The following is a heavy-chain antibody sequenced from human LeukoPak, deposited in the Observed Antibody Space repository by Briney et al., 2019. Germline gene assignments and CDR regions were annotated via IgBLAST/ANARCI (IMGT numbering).Heavy chain of an antibody. CDR2: ISSSSSYI. Sequence: GGSLRLSCAASGFTFSSYSMNWVRQAPGKGLEWVSSISSSSSYIYCADSVKGRFTISRDNTKHSLYLQMNSLRAEDTAVYYCARESRLRFLEWLPSANFYMDVWGKGTTVTVSS. CDR3: ARESRLRFLEWLPSANFYMDV. J-gene: IGHJ6*03. D-gene: IGHD3-3*01. CDR1: GFTFSSYS. V-gene: IGHV3-21*01.